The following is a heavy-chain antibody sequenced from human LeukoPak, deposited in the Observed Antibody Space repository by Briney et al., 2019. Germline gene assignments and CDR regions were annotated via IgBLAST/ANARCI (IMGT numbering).Heavy chain of an antibody. CDR2: IHYTGTT. Sequence: PSETLSLTCTVSGGSISISRHYWAWIRQPPGKGLDWIGTIHYTGTTYYNPSLRSRVSISVDRSTNQFSLRLSPVTAADTAVYHCARYGNSAVYWGQGTLVTVSS. D-gene: IGHD4-23*01. J-gene: IGHJ4*02. V-gene: IGHV4-39*07. CDR3: ARYGNSAVY. CDR1: GGSISISRHY.